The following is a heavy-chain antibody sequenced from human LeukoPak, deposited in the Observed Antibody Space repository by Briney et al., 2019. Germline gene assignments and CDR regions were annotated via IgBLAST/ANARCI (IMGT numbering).Heavy chain of an antibody. Sequence: SETLSLTCAVYGGSFSGYYWSWTRQPPGKGLEWIGEINHSGSTNYNPSLKSRVTISVDTSKNQFSLKLSSVTAADTAVYYCASAILEAADSRFDYWGQGTLVTVSS. D-gene: IGHD3-3*01. CDR3: ASAILEAADSRFDY. CDR2: INHSGST. V-gene: IGHV4-34*01. J-gene: IGHJ4*02. CDR1: GGSFSGYY.